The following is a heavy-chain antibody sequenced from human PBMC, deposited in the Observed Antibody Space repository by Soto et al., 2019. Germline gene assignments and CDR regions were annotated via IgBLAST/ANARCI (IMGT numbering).Heavy chain of an antibody. Sequence: GGSLRLSCAASGFTFRSFTMNWVRQAPGKGLEWVSTISSNSAYIYYTDALRGRFTISRDNAKNSLHLQMNSLRAEDTAVYYCTRDASRDSSARRRLDPGGPGTLVTVSS. CDR3: TRDASRDSSARRRLDP. D-gene: IGHD6-13*01. V-gene: IGHV3-21*01. CDR1: GFTFRSFT. CDR2: ISSNSAYI. J-gene: IGHJ5*02.